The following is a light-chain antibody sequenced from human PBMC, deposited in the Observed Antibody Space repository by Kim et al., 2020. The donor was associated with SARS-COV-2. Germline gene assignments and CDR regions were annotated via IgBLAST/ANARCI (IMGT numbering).Light chain of an antibody. CDR1: SSDVGGYNY. CDR2: DVS. V-gene: IGLV2-11*01. Sequence: GQSVTISGPGTSSDVGGYNYISWYQQNTGKAPKLMIYDVSKRPSGVPDRFSGSKSGNTASLTISGLQAEDEADYYCCSYAGSYTLVFGGGTKLTVL. CDR3: CSYAGSYTLV. J-gene: IGLJ2*01.